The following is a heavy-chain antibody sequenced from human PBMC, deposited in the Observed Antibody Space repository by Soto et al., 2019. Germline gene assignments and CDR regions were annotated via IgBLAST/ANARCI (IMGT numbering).Heavy chain of an antibody. CDR2: VYYSGSS. J-gene: IGHJ5*02. CDR1: GDSISGGASF. CDR3: AKLYCTSSTCYFPGWLDP. D-gene: IGHD2-2*01. Sequence: SETLSLTCTVSGDSISGGASFWSWIRQPPGKGLEWIANVYYSGSSYYNPSLKSRLTISVDTTKNQFSLQLKSMTAADTAVYYCAKLYCTSSTCYFPGWLDPWGQGTLVTVSS. V-gene: IGHV4-31*03.